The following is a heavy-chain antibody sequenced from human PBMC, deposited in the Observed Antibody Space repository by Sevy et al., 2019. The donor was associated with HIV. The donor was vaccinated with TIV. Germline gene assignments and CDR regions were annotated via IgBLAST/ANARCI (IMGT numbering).Heavy chain of an antibody. V-gene: IGHV3-23*01. CDR1: GFTFSKYS. J-gene: IGHJ4*01. D-gene: IGHD2-8*01. CDR3: AREGGTKTPGY. CDR2: LSFGCGEI. Sequence: GGSLRLSCAASGFTFSKYSMSWVRQPPGKGLEWVSTLSFGCGEINHADSVKGRFTISRDNSKNSLYLQMNNLRAEDTAVYYFAREGGTKTPGYWGQGNLVNVS.